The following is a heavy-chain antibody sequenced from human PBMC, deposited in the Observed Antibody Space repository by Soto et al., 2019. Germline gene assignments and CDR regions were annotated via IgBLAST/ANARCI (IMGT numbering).Heavy chain of an antibody. CDR3: ARGRLGFVYTDILTGYYTYYFDY. Sequence: PGGSLRLSCASSGFTFSSYSMNWVRQAPGKGLEWVSSISSSSSYIYYADSVKGRFTISRDNAKNSLYLQMNSLRAEDTAVYYCARGRLGFVYTDILTGYYTYYFDYWGQGTLVTVSS. D-gene: IGHD3-9*01. J-gene: IGHJ4*02. CDR1: GFTFSSYS. V-gene: IGHV3-21*01. CDR2: ISSSSSYI.